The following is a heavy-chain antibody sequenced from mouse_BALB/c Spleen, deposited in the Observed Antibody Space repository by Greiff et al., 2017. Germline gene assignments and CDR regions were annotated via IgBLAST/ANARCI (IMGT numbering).Heavy chain of an antibody. J-gene: IGHJ4*01. V-gene: IGHV5-17*02. CDR2: ISSGSSTI. D-gene: IGHD2-4*01. CDR3: ARRGSTMITTTEYYYAMDY. Sequence: EVMLVESGGGLVQPGGSRKLSCAASGFTFSSFGMHWVRQAPEKGLEWVAYISSGSSTIYYADTVKGRFTISRDNPKNTLFLQMTSLRSEDTAMYYCARRGSTMITTTEYYYAMDYWGQGTSVTVSS. CDR1: GFTFSSFG.